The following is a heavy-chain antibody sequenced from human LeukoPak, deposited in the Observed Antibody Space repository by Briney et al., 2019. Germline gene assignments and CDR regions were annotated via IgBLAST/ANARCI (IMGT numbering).Heavy chain of an antibody. CDR2: INHDGST. CDR1: GGSFSDYY. Sequence: SETLSLTCAVSGGSFSDYYWSWIRQSPGKGLEWIGEINHDGSTTYNPSLKSRVTISLDTSKIQFSLNLTSVTAADTAVYYCARGPVPTYWGQGTLVTVSS. CDR3: ARGPVPTY. V-gene: IGHV4-34*01. J-gene: IGHJ4*02.